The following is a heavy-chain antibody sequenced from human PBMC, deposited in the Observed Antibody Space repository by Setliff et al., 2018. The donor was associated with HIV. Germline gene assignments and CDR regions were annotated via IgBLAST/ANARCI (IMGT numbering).Heavy chain of an antibody. V-gene: IGHV4-59*01. J-gene: IGHJ4*02. CDR3: ARVNALIRAPFDY. CDR2: IFYSGTT. Sequence: ASETLSLTCTVSGGSITGYYWSWVRQPPGKGLEWIGYIFYSGTTNYSPSLNSRATISVDTSKNSFSLRLSSVTAADTAVYYCARVNALIRAPFDYWGQGAQVTVSS. CDR1: GGSITGYY.